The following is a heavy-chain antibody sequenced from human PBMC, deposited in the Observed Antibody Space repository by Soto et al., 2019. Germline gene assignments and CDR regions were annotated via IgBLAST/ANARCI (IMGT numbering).Heavy chain of an antibody. CDR3: ASSGGGEDY. V-gene: IGHV4-4*02. CDR2: IYHSGST. D-gene: IGHD3-16*01. Sequence: QVQLQESGPGLVKPSGTLSLSCAVSGGSISSSHWWTWVRQPPGKGLEWIGEIYHSGSTNYNPSLKGRVTISVDTSRNQCSLNLSSVTAADPALYYCASSGGGEDYWGQGILVTVSS. CDR1: GGSISSSHW. J-gene: IGHJ4*02.